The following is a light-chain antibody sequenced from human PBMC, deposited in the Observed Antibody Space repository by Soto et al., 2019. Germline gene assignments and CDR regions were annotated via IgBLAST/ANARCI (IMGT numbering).Light chain of an antibody. V-gene: IGKV3-11*01. CDR2: DAS. CDR1: QSVSSY. Sequence: EIVLTQSPATLSLSPGERATLSCRASQSVSSYLAWYQQKPGQAPRLLIYDASNRATGIPARFSGSGSGTDFTLTISSRETEDFAVYYCQQRSNWPPSFVGGTKVEIK. CDR3: QQRSNWPPS. J-gene: IGKJ4*01.